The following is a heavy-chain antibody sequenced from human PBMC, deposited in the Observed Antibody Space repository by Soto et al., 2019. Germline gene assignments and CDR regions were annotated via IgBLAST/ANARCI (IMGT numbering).Heavy chain of an antibody. Sequence: QVQLVQSGAEVKKPGSSVKVSCKASGGTFSSYAISWVRQAPGLGLEWMGGFIPMFNRPHSARKFQGRVTTTADESTSTAYMDLSSLRSEDTAVYYCARGQFHHVSNYYYALDVWGQGTTVTVSS. V-gene: IGHV1-69*01. CDR3: ARGQFHHVSNYYYALDV. J-gene: IGHJ6*02. CDR2: FIPMFNRP. CDR1: GGTFSSYA.